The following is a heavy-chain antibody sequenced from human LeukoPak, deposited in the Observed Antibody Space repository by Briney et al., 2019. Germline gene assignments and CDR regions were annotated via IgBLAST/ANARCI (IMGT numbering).Heavy chain of an antibody. CDR2: IRFDGSYN. Sequence: GGSLRLSCAASGFTFSSCGMHWVRQAPGKGLEWVAFIRFDGSYNSYSDSVKGRFTISRDNSKNTLYLQMNSLRAEDTAVYYCAKVRLGYCSGGSCSRGGTSMDVWGRGTTVTISS. J-gene: IGHJ6*03. CDR1: GFTFSSCG. D-gene: IGHD2-15*01. CDR3: AKVRLGYCSGGSCSRGGTSMDV. V-gene: IGHV3-30*02.